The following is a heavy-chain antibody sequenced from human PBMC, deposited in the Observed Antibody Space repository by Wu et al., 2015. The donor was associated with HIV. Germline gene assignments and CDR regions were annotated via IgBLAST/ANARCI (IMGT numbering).Heavy chain of an antibody. D-gene: IGHD3-10*01. CDR2: MNPKSGNT. Sequence: QVQLVQSGAEVKKPGSSVKVSCKASGYTFTSYDINWVRQATGQGLEWMGWMNPKSGNTGYAQKFQGRVTMTRNTSISTTYMELSSLRSEDTAVYYCASSEFDTMVRGPYYYGMDVWGQGTTVTVSS. J-gene: IGHJ6*02. V-gene: IGHV1-8*01. CDR3: ASSEFDTMVRGPYYYGMDV. CDR1: GYTFTSYD.